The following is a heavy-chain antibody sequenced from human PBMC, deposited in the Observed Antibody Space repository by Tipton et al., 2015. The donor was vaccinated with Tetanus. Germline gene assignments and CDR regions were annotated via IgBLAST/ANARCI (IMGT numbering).Heavy chain of an antibody. J-gene: IGHJ4*02. CDR3: ARGNNDFPKKGPFDY. CDR1: GASVRSGWHY. CDR2: ISDGGST. D-gene: IGHD3-3*01. V-gene: IGHV4-61*01. Sequence: LRLSCTVSGASVRSGWHYWSWIRQPPGKGLEWIGYISDGGSTNYNPSLKSRLTISVDTSKNQFSLTLNSVTAADTAFYYCARGNNDFPKKGPFDYWGQGTLVTVSA.